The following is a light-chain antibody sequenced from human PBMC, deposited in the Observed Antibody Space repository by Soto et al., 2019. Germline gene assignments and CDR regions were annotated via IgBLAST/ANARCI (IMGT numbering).Light chain of an antibody. CDR2: GAS. V-gene: IGKV3-20*01. CDR1: QSVSSSY. Sequence: VLTQSPATLSLSPGARATLSCRASQSVSSSYLAWYQQKPGQAPRLLIYGASNRATGIPDRFSGSGSGTDFTLTISRLEPEDFAVYYCQQYGSSGTFGQGPKVDI. J-gene: IGKJ1*01. CDR3: QQYGSSGT.